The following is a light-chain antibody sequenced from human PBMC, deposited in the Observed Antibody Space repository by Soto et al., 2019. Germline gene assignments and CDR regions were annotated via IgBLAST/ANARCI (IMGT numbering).Light chain of an antibody. CDR1: SSNIGSNY. CDR3: GTWDSRLSGV. J-gene: IGLJ3*02. Sequence: QSVLTQPPSVSAAPGQKVTISCSGSSSNIGSNYVSWYQQLPGTAPKLLIYDNNKRPSGIPDRFSGSKSGTSATLGITGLQTGDEADYYCGTWDSRLSGVFGGGTKVTVL. CDR2: DNN. V-gene: IGLV1-51*01.